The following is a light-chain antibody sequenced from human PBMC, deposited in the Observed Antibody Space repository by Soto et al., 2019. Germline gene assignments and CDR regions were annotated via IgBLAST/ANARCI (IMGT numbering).Light chain of an antibody. CDR2: DAS. V-gene: IGKV3-20*01. J-gene: IGKJ2*01. CDR3: QQYGSSPYT. CDR1: QSVSSSY. Sequence: EIVLTQSPGTLSLSPGERDTLSCRASQSVSSSYLAWYQQKPGQAPRLLIYDASSRATGIPDRFSGSGSGTDFTLTISRLEPEDFAVYYCQQYGSSPYTFGQGTKLEIK.